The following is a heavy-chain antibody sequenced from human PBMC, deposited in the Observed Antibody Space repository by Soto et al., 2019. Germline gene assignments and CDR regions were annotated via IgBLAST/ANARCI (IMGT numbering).Heavy chain of an antibody. CDR1: GFSLSTSGVG. CDR3: AHGRPYSGGWNEGWFDS. CDR2: IYWDDDK. Sequence: QITLKESGPTLVEPTQTLTLTCTFSGFSLSTSGVGVGWVRQSPGKALEWLAFIYWDDDKRYSPSLRSRLTITTDTSKNPVVLTMTNMDPVDTATYFCAHGRPYSGGWNEGWFDSWGQGTLVTVSS. J-gene: IGHJ5*01. D-gene: IGHD6-25*01. V-gene: IGHV2-5*02.